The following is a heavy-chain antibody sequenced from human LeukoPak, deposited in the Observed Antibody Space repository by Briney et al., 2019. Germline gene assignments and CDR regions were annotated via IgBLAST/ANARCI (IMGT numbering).Heavy chain of an antibody. CDR2: IYYSGDT. CDR3: ARLGEGYSGYDFLDY. V-gene: IGHV4-59*01. D-gene: IGHD5-12*01. J-gene: IGHJ4*02. Sequence: PSETLSLTCTVSGGSIRSYYWSWIRQPPGKGLEWIGYIYYSGDTSYNPSLKSRVTISLDTSKNQFSLKLSSVTAADTAVYYCARLGEGYSGYDFLDYWSQGTLVTVSS. CDR1: GGSIRSYY.